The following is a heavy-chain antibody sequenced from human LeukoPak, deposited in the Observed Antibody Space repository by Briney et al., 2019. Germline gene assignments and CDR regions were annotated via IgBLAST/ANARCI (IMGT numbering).Heavy chain of an antibody. CDR2: ISYDGSNK. D-gene: IGHD1-26*01. V-gene: IGHV3-30-3*02. CDR1: GFTFSSHA. J-gene: IGHJ4*02. CDR3: AKWQWELPTDFDY. Sequence: PGGSLRLSCAASGFTFSSHAMHWVRQAPGKGLEWVAVISYDGSNKYYADSVKGRFTISRDNTKNTLYLQMNSLRAEDTAVYYCAKWQWELPTDFDYWGQGTLVTVSS.